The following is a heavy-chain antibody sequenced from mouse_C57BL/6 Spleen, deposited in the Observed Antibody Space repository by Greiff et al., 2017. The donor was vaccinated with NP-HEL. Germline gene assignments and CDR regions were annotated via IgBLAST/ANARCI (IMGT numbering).Heavy chain of an antibody. CDR3: ARATTNYAMDY. CDR1: GYTFTSYW. D-gene: IGHD1-1*01. V-gene: IGHV1-7*01. J-gene: IGHJ4*01. Sequence: VQGVESGAELAKPGASVKLSCKASGYTFTSYWMHWVKQRPGQGLEWIGYINPSSGYTKYNQKFKDKATLTADKSSSTAYMQLSSLTYEDSAVYYCARATTNYAMDYWGQGTSVTVSS. CDR2: INPSSGYT.